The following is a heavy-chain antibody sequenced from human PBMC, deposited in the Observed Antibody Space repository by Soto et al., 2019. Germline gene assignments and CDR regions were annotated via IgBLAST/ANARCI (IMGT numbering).Heavy chain of an antibody. Sequence: QVQLVQSGAEVKKPGSSVKVSCKASGGTFSSYAISWVLQAPGQGREWLGGIIPIFGTANYAQKFQARVTITADESKSKAYMELSSLRSEDTAVYYCARVGGADCSSTSCSLDYWGQGTLVTVSS. J-gene: IGHJ4*02. D-gene: IGHD2-2*01. CDR2: IIPIFGTA. CDR1: GGTFSSYA. CDR3: ARVGGADCSSTSCSLDY. V-gene: IGHV1-69*01.